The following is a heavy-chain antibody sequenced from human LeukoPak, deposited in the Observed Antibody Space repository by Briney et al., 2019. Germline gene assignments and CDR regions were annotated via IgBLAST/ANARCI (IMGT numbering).Heavy chain of an antibody. D-gene: IGHD1-14*01. CDR3: ARGDLTDNPDYFDY. CDR2: IYPKNGNT. CDR1: GYTFTNYH. V-gene: IGHV1-18*01. J-gene: IGHJ4*02. Sequence: ASVKVSCKTSGYTFTNYHVTWVRQAPGQGREWVGWIYPKNGNTTSAQNLQGRVTMTTDTSTSTAYMQLGSLRFDDTAVYYCARGDLTDNPDYFDYWGQGTLVTVSS.